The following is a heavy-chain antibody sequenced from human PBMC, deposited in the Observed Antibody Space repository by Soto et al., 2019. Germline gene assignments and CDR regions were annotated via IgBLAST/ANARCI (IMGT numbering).Heavy chain of an antibody. Sequence: EVQLVESGGGLVQPGGSLRLSCAASGFSFSTYWMYWVRQAPGKGLVWVSRINVDGNTINYTDSVKGRFTVSRDNAKNTLYLQMNSLRAEDTAVYYCARDEGRQGPEYFDHGGQGTLVTVSS. CDR1: GFSFSTYW. CDR2: INVDGNTI. V-gene: IGHV3-74*01. CDR3: ARDEGRQGPEYFDH. J-gene: IGHJ1*01.